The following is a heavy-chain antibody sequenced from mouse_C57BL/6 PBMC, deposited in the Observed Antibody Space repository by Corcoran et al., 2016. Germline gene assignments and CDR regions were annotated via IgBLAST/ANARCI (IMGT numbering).Heavy chain of an antibody. V-gene: IGHV9-3*01. CDR3: ASHYYGSSYWYFDV. CDR1: GYTFTTYG. J-gene: IGHJ1*03. CDR2: INTYSGVP. Sequence: QIQLVQSGPELKKPGETVKISCKASGYTFTTYGMSWVKQAPGKGLKWMGWINTYSGVPTYADDFKGRFAFSLETSASTAYLQINNLKNEDTATYCSASHYYGSSYWYFDVWGTGTTVTVSS. D-gene: IGHD1-1*01.